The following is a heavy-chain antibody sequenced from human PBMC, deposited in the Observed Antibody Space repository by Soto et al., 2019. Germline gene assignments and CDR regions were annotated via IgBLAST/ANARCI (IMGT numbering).Heavy chain of an antibody. CDR3: AKVGDNYYDSSGYYYARGAFDI. V-gene: IGHV3-30*18. CDR1: GFTFSNYG. CDR2: ISYDRSNK. D-gene: IGHD3-22*01. Sequence: QVQLVESGGGVGQRGRSLRLSCAASGFTFSNYGMHWVRQAPGKGLEWVAVISYDRSNKYYADSVKGRFTVSRDNSKNTLYLQMNSLRAEDTAVYYCAKVGDNYYDSSGYYYARGAFDIWGQGTMVTVSS. J-gene: IGHJ3*02.